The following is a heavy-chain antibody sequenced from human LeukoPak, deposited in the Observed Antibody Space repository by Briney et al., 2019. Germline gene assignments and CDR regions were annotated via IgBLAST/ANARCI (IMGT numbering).Heavy chain of an antibody. CDR3: ARRGFKGAAGLGY. J-gene: IGHJ4*02. CDR1: GFSFDTYG. CDR2: IYSGGST. V-gene: IGHV3-53*01. Sequence: PGGSLRLSCAASGFSFDTYGMSWVRQAPGKGLEWVSVIYSGGSTYYADSVKGRFTISRDNSKNTLYLQMNSLRAEDTAVYYCARRGFKGAAGLGYWGQGTLVTVSS. D-gene: IGHD6-13*01.